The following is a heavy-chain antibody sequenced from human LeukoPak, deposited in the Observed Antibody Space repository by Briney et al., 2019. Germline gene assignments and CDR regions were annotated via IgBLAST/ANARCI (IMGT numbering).Heavy chain of an antibody. CDR3: AKVHFPEYYYDSSGYPGVAFDI. Sequence: PGGSLRLPCAASGFTFSSYGMHWVRQAPGKGLEWVAVISYDGSNKYYADSVKGRFTISRDNTKNTLYLQMNSLRAEDTAVYYCAKVHFPEYYYDSSGYPGVAFDIWGQGTMVTVSS. V-gene: IGHV3-30*18. CDR2: ISYDGSNK. D-gene: IGHD3-22*01. J-gene: IGHJ3*02. CDR1: GFTFSSYG.